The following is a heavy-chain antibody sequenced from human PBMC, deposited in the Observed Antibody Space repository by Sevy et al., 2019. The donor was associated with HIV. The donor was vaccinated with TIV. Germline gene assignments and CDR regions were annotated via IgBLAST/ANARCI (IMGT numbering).Heavy chain of an antibody. CDR2: FKSKIHGGTT. CDR3: TRWSGSQSIFDY. J-gene: IGHJ4*02. V-gene: IGHV3-49*04. Sequence: GGSLRLSCTASGFIFGDYGMSWVRQAPGKGLEWIAFFKSKIHGGTTENAGSVKGRFTISRADSKKIVYLQRRNLKTEDTAVYYCTRWSGSQSIFDYWGQGTLVTVSS. CDR1: GFIFGDYG. D-gene: IGHD1-26*01.